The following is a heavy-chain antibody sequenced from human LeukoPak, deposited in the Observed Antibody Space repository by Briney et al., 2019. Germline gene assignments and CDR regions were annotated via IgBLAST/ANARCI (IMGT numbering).Heavy chain of an antibody. J-gene: IGHJ4*02. V-gene: IGHV3-9*01. CDR1: GFTFDDYA. D-gene: IGHD6-13*01. CDR3: AKFSGAYSSSQNFDY. Sequence: PGGSLRLSCAASGFTFDDYAMHWVRQAPGKGLEWVSGISWNSGSIGYADSVKGRFTISRDNAKNSLYLQMNSLRAEDTALYYCAKFSGAYSSSQNFDYWGQGTLVTVSS. CDR2: ISWNSGSI.